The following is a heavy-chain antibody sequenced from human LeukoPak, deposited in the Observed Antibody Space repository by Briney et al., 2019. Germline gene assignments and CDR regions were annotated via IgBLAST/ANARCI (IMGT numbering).Heavy chain of an antibody. CDR3: AREAPYSSDDY. Sequence: ASVKVSCKASGYTFTIYGISWVRQAPGQGLEWMGWISGYNGNTNYAQKFQGRVTMTTDTSTSTAYMELSSLKSDDTAVYYCAREAPYSSDDYWGQGTPVTVSS. CDR2: ISGYNGNT. D-gene: IGHD6-25*01. V-gene: IGHV1-18*01. CDR1: GYTFTIYG. J-gene: IGHJ4*02.